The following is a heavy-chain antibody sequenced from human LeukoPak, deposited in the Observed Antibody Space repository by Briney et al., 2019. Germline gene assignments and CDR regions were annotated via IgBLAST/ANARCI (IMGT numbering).Heavy chain of an antibody. V-gene: IGHV3-23*01. CDR2: IRGTGGTT. CDR1: GFTFSDYA. J-gene: IGHJ3*01. CDR3: GKDPNGDYVGAFDF. Sequence: PGGSLRLSCAASGFTFSDYALIWVRQAPGKGLEWISAIRGTGGTTYYADSVKGRCTISRDNSRNTVYLQMNSLRAEDTALYFCGKDPNGDYVGAFDFRGPGTMVTVSS. D-gene: IGHD4-17*01.